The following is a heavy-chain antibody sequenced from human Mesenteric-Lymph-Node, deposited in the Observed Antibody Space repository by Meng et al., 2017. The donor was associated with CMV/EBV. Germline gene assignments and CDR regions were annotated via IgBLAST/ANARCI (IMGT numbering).Heavy chain of an antibody. J-gene: IGHJ6*02. CDR2: INSDGSSA. Sequence: GGSLRLSCAASGFTFSSYWMHWVRQAPGKGLVWVSRINSDGSSASYADSVKGRFTISRDNSKNTLYLQMNSLRAEDTAVYYCAKDYYDSRTYLPGTGMDVWGQGTTVTVSS. D-gene: IGHD3-22*01. V-gene: IGHV3-74*01. CDR1: GFTFSSYW. CDR3: AKDYYDSRTYLPGTGMDV.